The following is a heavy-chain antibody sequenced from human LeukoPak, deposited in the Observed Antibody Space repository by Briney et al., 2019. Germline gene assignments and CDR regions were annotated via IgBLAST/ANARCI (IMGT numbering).Heavy chain of an antibody. V-gene: IGHV3-11*06. J-gene: IGHJ5*02. CDR2: ISSSSSYT. CDR3: ARVSTYYYGSGSYYPHNWFDP. D-gene: IGHD3-10*01. CDR1: GFTFSDYY. Sequence: GGSLRLSCAASGFTFSDYYMSWVRQAPGKGLEGVSYISSSSSYTNYADSVKGRFTISRDNAKNSLYLQMNSLRAEDTAVYYCARVSTYYYGSGSYYPHNWFDPWGQGTLVTVSS.